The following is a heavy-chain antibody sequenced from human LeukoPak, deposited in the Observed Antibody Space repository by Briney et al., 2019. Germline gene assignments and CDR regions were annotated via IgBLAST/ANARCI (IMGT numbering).Heavy chain of an antibody. Sequence: GESLKISCKGSGYSFTSYWIGWVRQMPGKGLEWMGIIYPGDSDTRYSPSFQGQVTISADKSISTAYLQWSSLKASDTAMYYCARRAHGSWTLGYYYYMDVWGKGTTVTVSS. CDR1: GYSFTSYW. CDR3: ARRAHGSWTLGYYYYMDV. V-gene: IGHV5-51*01. J-gene: IGHJ6*03. CDR2: IYPGDSDT. D-gene: IGHD6-13*01.